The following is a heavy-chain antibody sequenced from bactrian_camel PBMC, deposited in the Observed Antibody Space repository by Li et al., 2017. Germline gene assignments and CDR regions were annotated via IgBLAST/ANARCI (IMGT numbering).Heavy chain of an antibody. V-gene: IGHV3S68*01. Sequence: VQLVESGGGSVQAGGSLRLSCSASASYSQYCMIWFRQAPEKDREAITTVKIDGSINYADSVKGRFTISQDAAKNTLYLQMNSLKPEDTAMYYCAKHGVSDDIYWGQGTQVTVS. CDR2: TVKIDGSI. CDR1: ASYSQYC. CDR3: AKHGVSDDIY. J-gene: IGHJ4*01.